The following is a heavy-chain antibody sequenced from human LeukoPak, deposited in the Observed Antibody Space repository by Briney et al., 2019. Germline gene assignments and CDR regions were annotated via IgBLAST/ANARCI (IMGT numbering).Heavy chain of an antibody. CDR3: ARGGVDYYDSSGKGSLRRFDY. V-gene: IGHV4-39*07. Sequence: SETLSLTCTVSGGSITSSSYYWGWLRQPPGTGLEWIGSIYYSGSPYYNPSLKSRVTISLDTSKKQFSLKLSSVTAADAAVYYCARGGVDYYDSSGKGSLRRFDYWGQGTLVTVSS. CDR2: IYYSGSP. D-gene: IGHD3-22*01. CDR1: GGSITSSSYY. J-gene: IGHJ4*02.